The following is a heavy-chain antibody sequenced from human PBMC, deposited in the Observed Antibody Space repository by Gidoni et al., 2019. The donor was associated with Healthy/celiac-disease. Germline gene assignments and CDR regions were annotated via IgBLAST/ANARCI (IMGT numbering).Heavy chain of an antibody. J-gene: IGHJ3*02. CDR3: AQEGIVVVVAATNDAFDI. CDR1: GFTVSRYA. Sequence: EVQLLESGGGLLQPGGSLRRSCAASGFTVSRYAMSWVRQAPGKGLAWVSAISGRGGSTYYAASVKGRFTISRDNSKNTLYLQMNSLRAEDTAVYYCAQEGIVVVVAATNDAFDIWGQGTMVTVSS. D-gene: IGHD2-15*01. V-gene: IGHV3-23*01. CDR2: ISGRGGST.